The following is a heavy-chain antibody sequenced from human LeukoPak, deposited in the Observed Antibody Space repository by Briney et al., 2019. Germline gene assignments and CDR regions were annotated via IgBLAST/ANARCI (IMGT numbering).Heavy chain of an antibody. D-gene: IGHD5-12*01. CDR2: IYHSGST. CDR3: AGSGYDLHWDY. CDR1: GGSISSGDYY. V-gene: IGHV4-30-4*01. J-gene: IGHJ4*02. Sequence: PSQTLSLTCTVSGGSISSGDYYWSWIRQPPGKGLEWIGYIYHSGSTYYNPSLKSRVTISVDTSKNQFSLKLSSVTAADTAVHYCAGSGYDLHWDYWGQGTLVTVSS.